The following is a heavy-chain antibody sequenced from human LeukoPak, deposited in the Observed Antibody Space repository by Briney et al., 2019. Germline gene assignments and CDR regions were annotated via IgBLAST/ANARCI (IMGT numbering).Heavy chain of an antibody. J-gene: IGHJ4*02. CDR3: AKRDRPCSGDCSAPYYFDY. CDR1: GFTVSSNF. V-gene: IGHV3-23*01. Sequence: PGGSLRLSCAASGFTVSSNFMSWVRQAPGKGLEWVSAISGSGGSTYYADSVKGRFTISRDNSKNTLYLQMSSLRAKDTAVYYCAKRDRPCSGDCSAPYYFDYWGQGTLVTVSS. D-gene: IGHD2-21*02. CDR2: ISGSGGST.